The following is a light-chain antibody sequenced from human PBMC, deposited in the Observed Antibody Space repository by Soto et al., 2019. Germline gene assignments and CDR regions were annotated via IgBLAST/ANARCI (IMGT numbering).Light chain of an antibody. J-gene: IGLJ1*01. Sequence: LTQPASVSGSPGQSITISCTGTISDVGSYNLVSWYQQHPGKAPRLMIYEGSKRPSGVSNRFSGSKYGNTASLTISGLQAEDEADYYCCSYAGSSTPYVFGTGTKVTVL. CDR1: ISDVGSYNL. CDR3: CSYAGSSTPYV. V-gene: IGLV2-23*01. CDR2: EGS.